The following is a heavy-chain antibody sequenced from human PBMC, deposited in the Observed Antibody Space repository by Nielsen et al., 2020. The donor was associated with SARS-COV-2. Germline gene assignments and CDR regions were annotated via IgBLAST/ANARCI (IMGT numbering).Heavy chain of an antibody. Sequence: GGSLRLSCAASGFTFSSYGMHWVRQAPGKGLEWVAVISYDGSNKYYADSVKGRFTISRDNSKNTLYLQMNSLRAEDTAVYYCAKGRWTYFDYWGQGTLVTVSS. D-gene: IGHD2-15*01. V-gene: IGHV3-30*18. J-gene: IGHJ4*02. CDR2: ISYDGSNK. CDR3: AKGRWTYFDY. CDR1: GFTFSSYG.